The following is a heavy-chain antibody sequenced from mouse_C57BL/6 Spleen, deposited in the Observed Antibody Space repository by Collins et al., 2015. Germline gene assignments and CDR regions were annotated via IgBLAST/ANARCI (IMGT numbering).Heavy chain of an antibody. D-gene: IGHD1-3*01. CDR3: ARKHGSSYWYFDV. V-gene: IGHV2-2*01. CDR2: IWSGGST. J-gene: IGHJ1*03. CDR1: GFSLTSYG. Sequence: VQLKQSGPGLVQPSQSLSITCTVSGFSLTSYGVHWVRQSPGKGLEWLGVIWSGGSTDYNAAFISRLSISKDNSKSQVFFKMNSLQADDTAIYYCARKHGSSYWYFDVWGTGTTVTVSS.